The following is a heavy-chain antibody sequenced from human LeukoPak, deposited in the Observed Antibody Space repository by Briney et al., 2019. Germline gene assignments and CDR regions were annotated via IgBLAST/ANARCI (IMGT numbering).Heavy chain of an antibody. Sequence: GRSLRLSCAASGFTFSSYAMHWVRQAPGKGLEWVAVISYDGSNKYYADSVKGRFTISRDNSKNTLYLQMNSLRAEDTAVYYCARAYSSSSAFDYWGQETLVTVSS. CDR1: GFTFSSYA. D-gene: IGHD6-6*01. CDR2: ISYDGSNK. CDR3: ARAYSSSSAFDY. J-gene: IGHJ4*02. V-gene: IGHV3-30-3*01.